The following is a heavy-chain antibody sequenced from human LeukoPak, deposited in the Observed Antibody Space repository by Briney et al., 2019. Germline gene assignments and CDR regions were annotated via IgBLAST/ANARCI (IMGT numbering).Heavy chain of an antibody. J-gene: IGHJ4*02. Sequence: GASVKVSCKASGYTFTGYYMHWVRQAPGQGLEWMGWINPNHGGTNYAQKFQGRVTMTRDTSISTAYMELSRLRSDDTAVYYCARGGVYYYDSSGYISGGWGQGTLVTVSS. D-gene: IGHD3-22*01. V-gene: IGHV1-2*02. CDR2: INPNHGGT. CDR3: ARGGVYYYDSSGYISGG. CDR1: GYTFTGYY.